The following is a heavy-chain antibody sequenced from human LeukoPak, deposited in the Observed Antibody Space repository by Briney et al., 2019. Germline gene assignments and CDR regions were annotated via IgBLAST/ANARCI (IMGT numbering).Heavy chain of an antibody. CDR3: ARESRITMVRGALNY. Sequence: ASVKVSCKASGYTFTGYYMHWVRQAPGQGLEWMGWINPNSGGTNHAQKFQGRVTMTRDTSISTAYMELSRLRSDDTAVYYCARESRITMVRGALNYWGQGTLVTVSS. J-gene: IGHJ4*02. CDR2: INPNSGGT. V-gene: IGHV1-2*02. CDR1: GYTFTGYY. D-gene: IGHD3-10*01.